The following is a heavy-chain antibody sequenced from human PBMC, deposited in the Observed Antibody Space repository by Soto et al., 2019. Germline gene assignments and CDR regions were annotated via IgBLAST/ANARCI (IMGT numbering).Heavy chain of an antibody. V-gene: IGHV3-7*03. D-gene: IGHD3-10*01. CDR1: GLTSRTHS. J-gene: IGHJ4*02. Sequence: PGGPLPLSSAASGLTSRTHSMTWVRQAPGKGLEWVANITQEGGEKYDVDSGKGRFTVSRDNAKNSLFLQMCSLRAEDSAVYYCATASPLMRFGDLLSRLYLDYWGQGALVTVAS. CDR3: ATASPLMRFGDLLSRLYLDY. CDR2: ITQEGGEK.